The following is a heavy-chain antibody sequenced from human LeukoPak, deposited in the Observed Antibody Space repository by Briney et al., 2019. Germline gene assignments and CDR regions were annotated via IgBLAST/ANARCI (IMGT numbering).Heavy chain of an antibody. V-gene: IGHV3-23*01. CDR1: GFTFASHA. CDR3: TKEDRQLVCAH. Sequence: GGSLRLSCEASGFTFASHAMGWVRQAPGKGLEWVSSITGSAKSTYYADSVKGRATISGDNSRNTVDLQLTSLRVEDTATYYCTKEDRQLVCAHWGQGTLVTVSS. J-gene: IGHJ4*02. CDR2: ITGSAKST. D-gene: IGHD5-18*01.